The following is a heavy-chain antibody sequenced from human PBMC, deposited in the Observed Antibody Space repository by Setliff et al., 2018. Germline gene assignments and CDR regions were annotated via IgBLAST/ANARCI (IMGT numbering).Heavy chain of an antibody. CDR2: IKYDGTT. CDR1: SGSIINYY. CDR3: ARGCAAGACYSDYSYYMDV. V-gene: IGHV4-59*01. Sequence: SETLSLTCTVSSGSIINYYWSWIRQPPGRPLEWIVYIKYDGTTDYNPSLDSRVTMSVATSKNQFSLKLKSVTAADTAMYYCARGCAAGACYSDYSYYMDVWGKGTTVTVSS. J-gene: IGHJ6*03. D-gene: IGHD2-15*01.